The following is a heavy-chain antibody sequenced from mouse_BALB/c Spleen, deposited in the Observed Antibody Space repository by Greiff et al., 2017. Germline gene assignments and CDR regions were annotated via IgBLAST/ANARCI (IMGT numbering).Heavy chain of an antibody. CDR3: ATTGTTYWYFDV. Sequence: EVQLQQSGAELVKPGASVKLSCTASGFNIKDTYMHWVKQRPEQGLEWIGRIDPANGNTKYDPKFQGKATITADTSSNTAYLQLSSLTSEDTAVYYCATTGTTYWYFDVWGAGTTVTVSS. J-gene: IGHJ1*01. V-gene: IGHV14-3*02. CDR1: GFNIKDTY. CDR2: IDPANGNT. D-gene: IGHD4-1*01.